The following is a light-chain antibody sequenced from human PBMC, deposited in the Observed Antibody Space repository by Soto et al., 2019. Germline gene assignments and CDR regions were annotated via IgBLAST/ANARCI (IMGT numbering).Light chain of an antibody. CDR3: QQYNNWPPLT. Sequence: EIVMTQSPATLSVSLGERATLSCRASQSISSNLAWYQQKPGQAPRLLIYGASTRATGIPDRFSGSGSGTEFTLTISSLQSEDFAVYYCQQYNNWPPLTFGGGTKVDIK. V-gene: IGKV3-15*01. J-gene: IGKJ4*01. CDR1: QSISSN. CDR2: GAS.